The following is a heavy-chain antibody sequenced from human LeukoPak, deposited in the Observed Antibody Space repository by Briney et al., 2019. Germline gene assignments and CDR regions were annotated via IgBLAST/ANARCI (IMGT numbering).Heavy chain of an antibody. D-gene: IGHD1-26*01. V-gene: IGHV5-51*01. CDR3: ARQRGYSGSYSDY. Sequence: GESLKISCKGSGYSFSSNWIGWVRQMPGKGLEWMGIIYPSDSDTRYSPSFQGQVTISADKSISTAYLQWSSLKASDTAMYYCARQRGYSGSYSDYWGQGTLVTVSS. J-gene: IGHJ4*02. CDR2: IYPSDSDT. CDR1: GYSFSSNW.